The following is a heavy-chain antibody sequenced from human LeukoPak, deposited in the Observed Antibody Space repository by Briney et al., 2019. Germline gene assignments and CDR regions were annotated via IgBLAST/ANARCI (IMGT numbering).Heavy chain of an antibody. V-gene: IGHV3-21*01. Sequence: GGSLRLSCQASGFSFNDYIMSWVRQAPGKGLEWVSSISISSNYIYYADSVKGRFTISRDNAKNSLYLQMNSLRAEDTAVYYCARGSRFGVVGRDAFDIWGQGTMVTVSS. CDR3: ARGSRFGVVGRDAFDI. CDR2: ISISSNYI. CDR1: GFSFNDYI. J-gene: IGHJ3*02. D-gene: IGHD3-3*01.